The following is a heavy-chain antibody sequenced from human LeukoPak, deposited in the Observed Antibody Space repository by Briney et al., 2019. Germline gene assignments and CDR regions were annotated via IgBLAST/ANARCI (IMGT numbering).Heavy chain of an antibody. J-gene: IGHJ6*03. Sequence: GGSLRLSCIASGLTFGDYTMSWVRQAPGTGLEWVGLIRSKTYGETTEYAASVKGRFSISRDDSKSISYLQMNSLKIEDTAAYYCTRDIGYSYYYYMDVWGKGTTVTVSS. CDR1: GLTFGDYT. V-gene: IGHV3-49*04. CDR3: TRDIGYSYYYYMDV. D-gene: IGHD5-18*01. CDR2: IRSKTYGETT.